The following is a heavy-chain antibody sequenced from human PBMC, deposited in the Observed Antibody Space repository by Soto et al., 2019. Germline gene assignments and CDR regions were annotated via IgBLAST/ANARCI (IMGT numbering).Heavy chain of an antibody. Sequence: EVQLVESGGGLVKPGGSLRLSCAASGFTFSSYSMNWVRQAPGKGLEWVSSSSSSSSYINYADSVKGRFTISRDNAKNSLYLQMNSPRAEDTAVYYCARESYDFWSGSSGNAFDIWGQGTMVTVSS. CDR2: SSSSSSYI. J-gene: IGHJ3*02. CDR3: ARESYDFWSGSSGNAFDI. D-gene: IGHD3-3*01. V-gene: IGHV3-21*01. CDR1: GFTFSSYS.